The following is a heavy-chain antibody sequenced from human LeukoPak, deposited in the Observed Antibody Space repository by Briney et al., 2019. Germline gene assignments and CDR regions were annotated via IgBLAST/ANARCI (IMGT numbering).Heavy chain of an antibody. CDR3: ARVATYYMDG. Sequence: SETLSLTCAVNGGSFSGYYWSWLRQPPGKGLEWIGEINHSGSTYYNPSLKSRGTISVDTSKNQFSLKLSSVTAADTAVYYCARVATYYMDGWGKGSTVTVS. V-gene: IGHV4-34*01. J-gene: IGHJ6*03. D-gene: IGHD5-12*01. CDR2: INHSGST. CDR1: GGSFSGYY.